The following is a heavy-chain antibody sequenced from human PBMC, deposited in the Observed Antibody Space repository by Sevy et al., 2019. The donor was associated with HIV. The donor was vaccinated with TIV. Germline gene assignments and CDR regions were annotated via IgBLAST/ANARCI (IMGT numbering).Heavy chain of an antibody. Sequence: GGSLRLSCAASGFTISSYAMSWVRQAPGKGLEWVSGLSGYGGSTYYADSVKGRFTISRDNSKNTVYLQMNSLRAEDTAVYYCARAGDIVEVVAHYGMDVWGQGTTVTVSS. CDR2: LSGYGGST. CDR3: ARAGDIVEVVAHYGMDV. D-gene: IGHD2-15*01. V-gene: IGHV3-23*01. CDR1: GFTISSYA. J-gene: IGHJ6*02.